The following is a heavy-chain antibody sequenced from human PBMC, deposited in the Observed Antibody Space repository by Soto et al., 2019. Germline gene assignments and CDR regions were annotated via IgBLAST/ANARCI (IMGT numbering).Heavy chain of an antibody. V-gene: IGHV1-2*02. Sequence: ASVKVSCKASGYTFTGYYMHWVRQAPGQGLEWMGWINLNSGGTNYAQKFQGRVTMTRDTSISTAYMELSRLRSDDTAVYYCARRYVCCYGSGTGPYYYGMDVWGQGTTVTVSS. CDR2: INLNSGGT. D-gene: IGHD3-10*01. CDR1: GYTFTGYY. CDR3: ARRYVCCYGSGTGPYYYGMDV. J-gene: IGHJ6*02.